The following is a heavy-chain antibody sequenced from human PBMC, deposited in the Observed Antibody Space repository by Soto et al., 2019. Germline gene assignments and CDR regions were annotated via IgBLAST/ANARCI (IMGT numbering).Heavy chain of an antibody. V-gene: IGHV1-69*06. Sequence: QVVLLQSGAEVKEPGSSVRVSCKVSGSTFNNFAFSWVRQAPGHGPEWMGGIVVISNTADYSQRFQDRVTITAATSTNTLYMELGSLTFEDTAVYYWARAFKRWEVNFYFDYWGQGTLVTVSS. CDR1: GSTFNNFA. CDR2: IVVISNTA. CDR3: ARAFKRWEVNFYFDY. D-gene: IGHD1-26*01. J-gene: IGHJ4*02.